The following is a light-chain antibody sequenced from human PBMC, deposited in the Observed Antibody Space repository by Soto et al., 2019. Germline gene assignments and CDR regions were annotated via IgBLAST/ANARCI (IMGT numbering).Light chain of an antibody. J-gene: IGLJ2*01. CDR2: DNI. CDR1: SSNIGAGYD. V-gene: IGLV1-40*01. CDR3: QSYDSSLSVV. Sequence: QSVLTQPPSVSGAPGQRVTISCTGSSSNIGAGYDVNWYQQLPGTAPKLLIYDNINRPSGVPDRFSGSKSGTSASLAITGLQAEDEADYYCQSYDSSLSVVFGGGTKLTVL.